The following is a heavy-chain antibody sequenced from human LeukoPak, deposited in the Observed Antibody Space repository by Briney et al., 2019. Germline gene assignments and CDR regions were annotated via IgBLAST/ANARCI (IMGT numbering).Heavy chain of an antibody. D-gene: IGHD2-21*01. J-gene: IGHJ3*02. V-gene: IGHV3-74*01. CDR1: GFTFRKYW. Sequence: GGSLRLSCAASGFTFRKYWLHWVRQAPGKGLVWVSRINPDDGSTSYADSVKGRFTISRDNAKSTLYLQMNSLRAEDTAVYYCLTIVETELDAFDIWGQGTKVTVSS. CDR2: INPDDGST. CDR3: LTIVETELDAFDI.